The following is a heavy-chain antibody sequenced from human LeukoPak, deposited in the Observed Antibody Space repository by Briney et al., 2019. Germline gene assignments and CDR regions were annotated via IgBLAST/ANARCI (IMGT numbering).Heavy chain of an antibody. CDR3: ARHQADYDSSGFLLDY. CDR1: GGSISSSSYY. Sequence: PSETLSLTCTVSGGSISSSSYYWGWIRQPPGKGLEWIGSIYYSGSTYYNPSLKSRVTISVDTSKNQFSLKLSSVTAADTAVYYCARHQADYDSSGFLLDYWGQGTLVTVSS. D-gene: IGHD3-22*01. V-gene: IGHV4-39*01. J-gene: IGHJ4*02. CDR2: IYYSGST.